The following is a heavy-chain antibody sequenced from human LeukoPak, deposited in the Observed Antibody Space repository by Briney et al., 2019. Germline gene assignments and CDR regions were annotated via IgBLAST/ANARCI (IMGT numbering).Heavy chain of an antibody. CDR2: ISSSGSTL. Sequence: GGSLRLSCAACGFTFSDYYMSWIRQAPGKGLEWVSDISSSGSTLYYADSVKGRFTISRDNAKNSLYLQMNSLRAEDTAVYYCARDTSYCGGDCYSVSPYDWGQGTLVTVSS. CDR3: ARDTSYCGGDCYSVSPYD. V-gene: IGHV3-11*04. D-gene: IGHD2-21*02. CDR1: GFTFSDYY. J-gene: IGHJ4*02.